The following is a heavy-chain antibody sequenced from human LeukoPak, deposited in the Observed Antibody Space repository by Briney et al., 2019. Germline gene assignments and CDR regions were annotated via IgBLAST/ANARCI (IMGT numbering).Heavy chain of an antibody. J-gene: IGHJ4*02. D-gene: IGHD3-10*01. CDR2: ITTSGGST. CDR1: GFTISSYA. CDR3: AKVASYSRSEYGSGSFDS. V-gene: IGHV3-23*01. Sequence: GGSLRLSCAVSGFTISSYAMSWVRQAPGKGLEWVSAITTSGGSTYYADSVKGRFTISRDNSKNTLYLQLNSLGADDTAVYFCAKVASYSRSEYGSGSFDSWGQGTLVTVSS.